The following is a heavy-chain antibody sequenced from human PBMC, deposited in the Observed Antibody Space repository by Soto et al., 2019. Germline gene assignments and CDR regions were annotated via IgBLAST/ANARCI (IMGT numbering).Heavy chain of an antibody. Sequence: TSETKSDTKSVANGSIGNIGAALSWQKQPPGKGLEWIGSIYYSGSTYYNPSLKSRVTISVDTSKNQFSLKLSSVTAADTAVYYSARHTHDYGDYVSFWGQGTLVTVSS. CDR1: NGSIGNIGAA. V-gene: IGHV4-39*01. CDR2: IYYSGST. CDR3: ARHTHDYGDYVSF. J-gene: IGHJ4*02. D-gene: IGHD4-17*01.